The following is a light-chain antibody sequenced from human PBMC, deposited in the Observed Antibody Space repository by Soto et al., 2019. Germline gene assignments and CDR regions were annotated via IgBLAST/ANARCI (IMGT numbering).Light chain of an antibody. CDR1: QTVSSGY. Sequence: EIVLTQSPDTLSLSPGERATLSCRASQTVSSGYLAWYQQKPGQAPRLLIYGTSSRATGFSGSGSGTDFTLTISRLEPEDFAVCYCQQYGSSPATFGQGTRLEIK. V-gene: IGKV3-20*01. J-gene: IGKJ5*01. CDR2: GTS. CDR3: QQYGSSPAT.